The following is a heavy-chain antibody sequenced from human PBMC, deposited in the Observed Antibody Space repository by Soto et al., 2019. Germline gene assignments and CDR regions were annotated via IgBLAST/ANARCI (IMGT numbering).Heavy chain of an antibody. V-gene: IGHV4-59*01. CDR2: IYYSGST. CDR1: GGSISSYH. D-gene: IGHD3-10*01. Sequence: SETLSLTCTVSGGSISSYHWSWIRQPPGKGLEWIGYIYYSGSTNYNPSLKSRVTISVDTSKNQFSLKLSSVTAADTAVYYCARQYYYGSGSFLYFDYWGQGTLVTVSS. CDR3: ARQYYYGSGSFLYFDY. J-gene: IGHJ4*02.